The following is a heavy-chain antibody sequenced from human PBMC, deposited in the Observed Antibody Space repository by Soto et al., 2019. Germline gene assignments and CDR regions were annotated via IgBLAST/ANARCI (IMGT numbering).Heavy chain of an antibody. CDR3: AKCTLTEAYYSDSSRAFDV. CDR1: GFTFSSYW. D-gene: IGHD3-22*01. V-gene: IGHV3-74*01. J-gene: IGHJ3*01. Sequence: EVQLVESGGDSVQPGGSLRLSCAASGFTFSSYWMYWVRQAPGEGLVWVSRINSDGSATTYADSVKGRFTVSRNNAKNTLYLQMNSLRAEDTAVYYCAKCTLTEAYYSDSSRAFDVWGQGTVVAVSS. CDR2: INSDGSAT.